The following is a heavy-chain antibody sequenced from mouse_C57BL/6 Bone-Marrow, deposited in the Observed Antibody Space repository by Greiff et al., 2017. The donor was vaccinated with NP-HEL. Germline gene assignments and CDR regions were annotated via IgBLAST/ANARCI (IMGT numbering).Heavy chain of an antibody. J-gene: IGHJ2*01. V-gene: IGHV1-53*01. CDR3: ARGRAIYYGNYGFDY. D-gene: IGHD2-1*01. Sequence: QVQLQQPGTELVKPGASVKLSCKASGYTFTSYWMHWVKQRPGQGLEWIGNINPSNGGTNYNEKFKSKATLTVDKSSSTAYMQLSSLTSEDSAVYYCARGRAIYYGNYGFDYWGQGTTLTVSS. CDR1: GYTFTSYW. CDR2: INPSNGGT.